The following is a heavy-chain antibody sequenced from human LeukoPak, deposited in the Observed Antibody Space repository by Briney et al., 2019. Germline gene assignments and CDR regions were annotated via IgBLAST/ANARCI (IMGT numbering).Heavy chain of an antibody. V-gene: IGHV3-74*01. Sequence: GGSLRLSCVVSGFPFCNFWMHWVRHVPGKGLVWVARMDTDGRTTDYADSVKGRFTISRDNARNTLYLQMRSLRADDTALYYCATDVTGSADRWGQGTLVTVSS. CDR3: ATDVTGSADR. J-gene: IGHJ5*02. CDR1: GFPFCNFW. D-gene: IGHD6-25*01. CDR2: MDTDGRTT.